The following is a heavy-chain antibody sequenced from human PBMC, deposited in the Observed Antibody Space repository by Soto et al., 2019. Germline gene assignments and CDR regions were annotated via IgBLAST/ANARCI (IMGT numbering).Heavy chain of an antibody. V-gene: IGHV1-69*13. CDR2: IIPIFGTA. Sequence: GASVKVSCNASGGTFSSYAIRWVRQAPGQGLEWMGGIIPIFGTANYAQKFQGRVTITADESTSTAYMELSSLRSEDTAVYYCARVATAKGDYWGQGTLVTVSS. D-gene: IGHD5-12*01. CDR3: ARVATAKGDY. CDR1: GGTFSSYA. J-gene: IGHJ4*02.